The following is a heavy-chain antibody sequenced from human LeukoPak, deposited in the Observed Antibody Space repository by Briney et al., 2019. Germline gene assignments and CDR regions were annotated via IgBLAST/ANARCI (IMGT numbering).Heavy chain of an antibody. Sequence: SETLSLTCTISGGSISSYYWSWIRQPPGKGLEWIGYISYTGSTTSYNPSLKSRVTISADTSKNQFSLKLSSVTAADTAVYYCARDRGHSTSYYRFDYWGQGTLVTVSS. CDR3: ARDRGHSTSYYRFDY. D-gene: IGHD6-13*01. J-gene: IGHJ4*02. CDR1: GGSISSYY. CDR2: ISYTGSTT. V-gene: IGHV4-59*01.